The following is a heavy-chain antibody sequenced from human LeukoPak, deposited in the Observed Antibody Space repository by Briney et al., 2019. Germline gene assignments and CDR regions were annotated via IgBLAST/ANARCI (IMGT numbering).Heavy chain of an antibody. CDR3: ARSLGGYDLFYYYYYMDV. J-gene: IGHJ6*03. D-gene: IGHD5-12*01. CDR1: GYTFTSYG. Sequence: ASVKVSCKASGYTFTSYGISWVRQAPGQGLEWLGWISTYNGNTHYAQKLQGRVTMTTDTSTTTAYMELRSLRSDDTAVYYCARSLGGYDLFYYYYYMDVWGKGTTVTVSS. CDR2: ISTYNGNT. V-gene: IGHV1-18*01.